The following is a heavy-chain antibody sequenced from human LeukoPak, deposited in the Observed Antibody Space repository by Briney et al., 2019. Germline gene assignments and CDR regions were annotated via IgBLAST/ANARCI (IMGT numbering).Heavy chain of an antibody. Sequence: GGSLRLSCAASGFTFSSYCMHWVRQAPGKGLEWVANIKQDGSEKYYVDSVKGRFTISRDNAKNSLYLQMNSLRAEDTAVYYCATSFSTPANYWGQGTLVTVSS. CDR2: IKQDGSEK. V-gene: IGHV3-7*01. J-gene: IGHJ4*02. CDR1: GFTFSSYC. D-gene: IGHD2-2*01. CDR3: ATSFSTPANY.